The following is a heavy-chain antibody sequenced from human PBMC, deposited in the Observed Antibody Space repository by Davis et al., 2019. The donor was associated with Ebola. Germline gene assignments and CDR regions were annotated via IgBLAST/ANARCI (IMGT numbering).Heavy chain of an antibody. Sequence: GESLKISCAASGFTFSSYAMHWVRQAPGKGLEWVAVISYDGSNKYYADSVKGRFTISRDNSMNTMYLQMNSLRVEDTAVYYCAKDLGDGGYQPVDYWGQGTLVTVSS. J-gene: IGHJ4*02. D-gene: IGHD4-23*01. CDR3: AKDLGDGGYQPVDY. CDR2: ISYDGSNK. CDR1: GFTFSSYA. V-gene: IGHV3-30*04.